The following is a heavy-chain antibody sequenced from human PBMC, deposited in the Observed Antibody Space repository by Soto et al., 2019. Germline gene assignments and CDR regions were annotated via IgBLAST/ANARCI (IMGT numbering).Heavy chain of an antibody. Sequence: EVQLLESGGGLVQPGGSLRLSCAASGFTFSSYAMSWVRQAPGKGLEWVSAISGSGGSTYYADSVKGRFTISRDNSKNTLYLQMNSLRAEDTAVYYCVESGVRGVPTAAGYWGQGTLVTVSS. J-gene: IGHJ4*02. D-gene: IGHD3-10*01. CDR3: VESGVRGVPTAAGY. CDR2: ISGSGGST. CDR1: GFTFSSYA. V-gene: IGHV3-23*01.